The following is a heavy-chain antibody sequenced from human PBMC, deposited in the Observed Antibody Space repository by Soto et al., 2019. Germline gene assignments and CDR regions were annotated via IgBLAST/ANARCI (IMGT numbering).Heavy chain of an antibody. D-gene: IGHD4-17*01. Sequence: QVPLVQSGAEVKKPGASVKVSCKASGYTFTSYAMHWVRQAPGQRLEWMGWINAGNGNTKYSQKFQGRVTITRDTSASTAYMELSSLRSEDTAVYYCARLPLRRGHFDYWGQGTLVTVSS. CDR1: GYTFTSYA. CDR2: INAGNGNT. CDR3: ARLPLRRGHFDY. V-gene: IGHV1-3*01. J-gene: IGHJ4*02.